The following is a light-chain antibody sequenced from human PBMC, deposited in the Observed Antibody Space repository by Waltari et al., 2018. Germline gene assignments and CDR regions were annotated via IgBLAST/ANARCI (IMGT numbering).Light chain of an antibody. CDR2: DNS. J-gene: IGLJ1*01. CDR1: TSNIGNYY. V-gene: IGLV1-51*01. Sequence: QSVLTQPPSVSAAPGQKVTVSCSGTTSNIGNYYVSWYQHLPGTAPKLLIFDNSQRPSGFPDRFSGSKAGTSATLGITGLQTGDEADYYCGTWDSSLDSYVFGSGSKVTVL. CDR3: GTWDSSLDSYV.